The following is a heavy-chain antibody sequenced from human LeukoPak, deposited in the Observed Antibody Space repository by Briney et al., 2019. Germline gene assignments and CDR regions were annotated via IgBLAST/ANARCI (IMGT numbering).Heavy chain of an antibody. CDR2: IDPSDSYT. CDR3: ARQAYYYGSGSYHGMDV. Sequence: GESLRISCKGSGYSFTSYWISWVRQMPGKGLEWMGRIDPSDSYTNYSPSFQGHVTISADKSISTAYLQWSSLKASDTAMYYCARQAYYYGSGSYHGMDVWGKGTTVTVSS. J-gene: IGHJ6*04. CDR1: GYSFTSYW. D-gene: IGHD3-10*01. V-gene: IGHV5-10-1*01.